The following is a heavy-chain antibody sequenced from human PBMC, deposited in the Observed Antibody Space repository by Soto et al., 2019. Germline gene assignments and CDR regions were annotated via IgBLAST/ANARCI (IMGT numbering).Heavy chain of an antibody. V-gene: IGHV4-59*01. D-gene: IGHD2-15*01. CDR3: ARHDVIAKLQNCMGL. CDR1: GGSIIGLY. J-gene: IGHJ3*01. CDR2: IFYAGTT. Sequence: PSETLSLTCTVYGGSIIGLYWRSMRQPPGKGLAWLGYIFYAGTTLYTPSLKSRVTISVDTSNNQFSLKLSSVTAADTAVYYCARHDVIAKLQNCMGLWCQGTMVTVSS.